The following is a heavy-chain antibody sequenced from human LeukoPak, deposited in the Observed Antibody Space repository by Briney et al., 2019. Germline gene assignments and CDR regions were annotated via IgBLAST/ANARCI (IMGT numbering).Heavy chain of an antibody. CDR3: AKGCGSSWYLYFFDY. J-gene: IGHJ4*02. CDR2: ISSGGSMT. V-gene: IGHV3-11*01. D-gene: IGHD6-13*01. Sequence: GGSLRLSCAASGFTFSDYYMSWIRQAPGKGLEWVSYISSGGSMTDYADSVKGRFTISRDNSKNTLYLQMNSLRAEDTALYYCAKGCGSSWYLYFFDYWGQGTLVTVSS. CDR1: GFTFSDYY.